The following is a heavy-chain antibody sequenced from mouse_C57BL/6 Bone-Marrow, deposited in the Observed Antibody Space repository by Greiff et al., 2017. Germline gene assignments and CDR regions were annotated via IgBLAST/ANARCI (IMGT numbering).Heavy chain of an antibody. D-gene: IGHD1-1*01. V-gene: IGHV1-76*01. CDR1: GYTFTDYY. J-gene: IGHJ4*01. Sequence: QVQLQQSGAELVRPGASVKLSCKASGYTFTDYYINWVKQRPGQGLEWIARIYPGSGNTYYNEKFKGKATLTAEKSSSTAYMQRSSLTSEDSAVYFCARYYYGSSKYYYAMDYWGQGTSVTVSS. CDR2: IYPGSGNT. CDR3: ARYYYGSSKYYYAMDY.